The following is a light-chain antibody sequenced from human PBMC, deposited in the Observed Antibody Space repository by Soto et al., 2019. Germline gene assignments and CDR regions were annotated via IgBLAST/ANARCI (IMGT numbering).Light chain of an antibody. J-gene: IGKJ1*01. CDR3: QQYGSSGT. Sequence: ESVLRQSPGTLSLSPGERATLSCRASQSVSNNYLAWYQQKPGQAPRLLIYGASNRATGIPDRFSGSGSGTDFTLTISRLEPEDFAVYYCQQYGSSGTFGQGTMVDI. V-gene: IGKV3-20*01. CDR2: GAS. CDR1: QSVSNNY.